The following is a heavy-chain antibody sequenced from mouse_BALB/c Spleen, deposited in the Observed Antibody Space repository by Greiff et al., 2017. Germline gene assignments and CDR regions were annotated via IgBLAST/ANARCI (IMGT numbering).Heavy chain of an antibody. CDR1: GYTFTEYI. V-gene: IGHV1-62-2*01. Sequence: QVHVKQSGAELVKPGASVKLSCKASGYTFTEYIIHWVKQRSGQGLEWIGWFYPGSGSIKYNEKFKDKATLTADKSSSTAYMQLSSLTSEDSAVYYCARGTMITTNFDYWGQGTTLTVSS. CDR2: FYPGSGSI. J-gene: IGHJ2*01. D-gene: IGHD2-4*01. CDR3: ARGTMITTNFDY.